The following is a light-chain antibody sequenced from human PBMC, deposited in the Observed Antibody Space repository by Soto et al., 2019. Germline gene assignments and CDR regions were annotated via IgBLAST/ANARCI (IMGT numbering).Light chain of an antibody. CDR3: QQLYTYPLT. CDR1: RGISRI. V-gene: IGKV1-9*01. J-gene: IGKJ4*01. CDR2: TAS. Sequence: IHLTQSPSSLSAAVGDRVTVTCRASRGISRILAWYQLKPGKAPKLLIYTASTMQTGIPSRFSGSGSGTEFTLTISSLQPEDFATYYCQQLYTYPLTFGGGTKVDI.